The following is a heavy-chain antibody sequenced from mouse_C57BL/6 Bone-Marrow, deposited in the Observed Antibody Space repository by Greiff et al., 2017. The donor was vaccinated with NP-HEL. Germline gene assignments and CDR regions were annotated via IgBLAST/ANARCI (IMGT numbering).Heavy chain of an antibody. CDR2: IYPGDGDT. CDR1: GYAFSSSR. CDR3: ARREGTTVVAHWYFDV. Sequence: QVQLKESGPELVKPGASVKISCKASGYAFSSSRMNWVKQRPGKGLEWIGRIYPGDGDTNYNGKFKGKATLTADKSSSTAYMQLSSLTSEDSAVYFCARREGTTVVAHWYFDVWGTGTTVTVSS. D-gene: IGHD1-1*01. J-gene: IGHJ1*03. V-gene: IGHV1-82*01.